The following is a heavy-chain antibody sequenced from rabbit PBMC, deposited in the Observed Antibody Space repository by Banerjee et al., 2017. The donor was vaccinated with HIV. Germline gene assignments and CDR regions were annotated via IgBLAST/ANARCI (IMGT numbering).Heavy chain of an antibody. CDR3: ARLRWAGSGSDAYGMDL. CDR2: IYAGSSGST. Sequence: QSLKESGGDLVKPGASLTLTCTASGFTLSSYWMCWVRQAPGKGLEWIACIYAGSSGSTYYASWAKGRFTISKTSSTTVTLQMTSLTAVDTATYSCARLRWAGSGSDAYGMDLWGPGTLVTVS. J-gene: IGHJ6*01. D-gene: IGHD4-2*01. V-gene: IGHV1S40*01. CDR1: GFTLSSYW.